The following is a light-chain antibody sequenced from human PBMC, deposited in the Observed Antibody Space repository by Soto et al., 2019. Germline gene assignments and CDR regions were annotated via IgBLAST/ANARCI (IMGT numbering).Light chain of an antibody. CDR2: DAS. CDR3: QQFNTYSYT. J-gene: IGKJ2*01. CDR1: QSGRNW. V-gene: IGKV1-5*01. Sequence: DIPMTQSPSTLSASVGDRATITCRASQSGRNWLAWYQQKPGKAPKLLIHDASSLESGVPSRFSGSGFGTEFTLTISSLQPDDFATYYCQQFNTYSYTFGQGTRVEIK.